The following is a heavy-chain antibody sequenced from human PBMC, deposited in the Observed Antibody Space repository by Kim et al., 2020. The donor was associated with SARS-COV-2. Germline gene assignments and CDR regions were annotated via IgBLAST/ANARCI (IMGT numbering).Heavy chain of an antibody. J-gene: IGHJ6*02. D-gene: IGHD2-15*01. CDR1: GGSISSGGYS. Sequence: LSLTCAVSGGSISSGGYSWSWIRQPPGKGLEWIGYIYHSGSTYYNPSLKSRVTISVDRSKNQFSLKLSSVTAADTAVYYCARGYCSGGSCESNQNDYYYYYGMDVWGQGTTVTVSS. CDR3: ARGYCSGGSCESNQNDYYYYYGMDV. CDR2: IYHSGST. V-gene: IGHV4-30-2*01.